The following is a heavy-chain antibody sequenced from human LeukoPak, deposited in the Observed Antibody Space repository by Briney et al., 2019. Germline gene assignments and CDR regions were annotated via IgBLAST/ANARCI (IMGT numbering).Heavy chain of an antibody. CDR1: GFTFSGYS. CDR2: ISSSSSYI. Sequence: GGSLRLSCAASGFTFSGYSMTWVRQAPGKGLEWVSSISSSSSYIYYADSVKGRFTISRDNAKNSLYLQMNSLGAEDTAVYYCAKDQEGGDFDYWGQGTLVTVSS. CDR3: AKDQEGGDFDY. D-gene: IGHD3-16*01. J-gene: IGHJ4*02. V-gene: IGHV3-21*01.